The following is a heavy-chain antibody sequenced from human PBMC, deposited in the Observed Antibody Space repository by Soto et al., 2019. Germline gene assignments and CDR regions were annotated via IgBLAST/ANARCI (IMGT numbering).Heavy chain of an antibody. CDR1: GGSLSPHY. CDR3: ARDFDWEKGGMDV. J-gene: IGHJ6*02. CDR2: IYYSGTT. D-gene: IGHD3-9*01. Sequence: SETLSLTCTVSGGSLSPHYWSWIRQPPGKGLEWIGYIYYSGTTKSNPSLESRITMSVDTSRNQFSLKLSSVTAADTAVYYCARDFDWEKGGMDVWGQGTTVTVSS. V-gene: IGHV4-59*11.